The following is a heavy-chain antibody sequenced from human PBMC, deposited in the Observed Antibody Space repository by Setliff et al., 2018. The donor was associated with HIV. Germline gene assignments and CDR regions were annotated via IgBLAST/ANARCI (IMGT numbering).Heavy chain of an antibody. CDR1: GFTFSSYW. D-gene: IGHD7-27*01. V-gene: IGHV3-7*01. CDR2: IKQDGSEK. CDR3: SRAGVPWAFDL. J-gene: IGHJ3*01. Sequence: GGSLRLSCAASGFTFSSYWMSWVRQAPGKGLEWVANIKQDGSEKYYVDSVKGRFTISRDNAKNSLYVQMNSLRAEDRAVYYCSRAGVPWAFDLWGQGTMVTV.